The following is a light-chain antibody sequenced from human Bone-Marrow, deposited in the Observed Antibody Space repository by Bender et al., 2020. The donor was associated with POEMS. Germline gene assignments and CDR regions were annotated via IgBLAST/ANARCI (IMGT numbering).Light chain of an antibody. J-gene: IGLJ2*01. V-gene: IGLV3-1*01. CDR1: KLGDKF. CDR2: QDN. CDR3: QAWDSSTYVV. Sequence: SYELTQPPSVSVSPGQTASITCSGDKLGDKFVCWYQQAPGQSPILVIYQDNKRPSGIPERFSGSNSGNTATLTISETQAMDEADYYCQAWDSSTYVVFGGGTKLTVL.